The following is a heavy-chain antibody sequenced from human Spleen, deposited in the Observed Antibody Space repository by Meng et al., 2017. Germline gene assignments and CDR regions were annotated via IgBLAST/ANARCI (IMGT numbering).Heavy chain of an antibody. J-gene: IGHJ4*02. D-gene: IGHD7-27*01. CDR1: GYSISSGYY. CDR2: IYHSGST. CDR3: ARDGLKSNWGSYDY. Sequence: SETLSLTCAVSGYSISSGYYWGWIRQPPGKGLEWIGTIYHSGSTYNNPSLKSRVTISVDTSKNQFSLKLSSVTAADTAVYYCARDGLKSNWGSYDYWGQGTLVTVSS. V-gene: IGHV4-38-2*02.